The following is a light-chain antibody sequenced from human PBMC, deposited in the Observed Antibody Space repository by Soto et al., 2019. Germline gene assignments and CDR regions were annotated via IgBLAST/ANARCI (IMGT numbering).Light chain of an antibody. J-gene: IGLJ2*01. Sequence: QSVLTQPGSVSGSPGQSITISCTGTSSDIGGYNYVSWYQQHPGKAPKLMIYEVTNRPSGVSNRFSGSKSGNTASLTISGLQAEDEADYYCSSYTTTKTLVFDGGTKVTVL. CDR2: EVT. CDR1: SSDIGGYNY. CDR3: SSYTTTKTLV. V-gene: IGLV2-14*01.